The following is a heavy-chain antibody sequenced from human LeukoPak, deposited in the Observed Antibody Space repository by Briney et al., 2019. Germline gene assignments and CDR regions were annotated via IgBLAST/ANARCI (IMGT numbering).Heavy chain of an antibody. V-gene: IGHV4-4*02. CDR2: ISHGGST. Sequence: SETLSLACAVSGGSISSSNWWRWVRQPPGKGLEWIGEISHGGSTNYNPSLESRVTISVDKSKNQFSLKLNSVTAADTAVYFCARVTGTTPFDCWGQGTLVTVSS. CDR3: ARVTGTTPFDC. J-gene: IGHJ4*02. CDR1: GGSISSSNW. D-gene: IGHD1-1*01.